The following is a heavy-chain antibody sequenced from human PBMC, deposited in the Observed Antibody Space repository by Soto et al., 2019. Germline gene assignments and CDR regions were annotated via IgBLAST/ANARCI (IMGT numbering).Heavy chain of an antibody. Sequence: QVQLVQSGAEVKKPGASGKVSCKASGYTFTSYTIHWVRKAPGQRLEWMGWIDAGNGNTKYSQKFQGRVTMTRDTSARTPYMELSSLRSGDTAVYSCARSVFGVVTYFDYWCQGNLVTVSS. J-gene: IGHJ4*02. CDR3: ARSVFGVVTYFDY. V-gene: IGHV1-3*01. CDR1: GYTFTSYT. D-gene: IGHD3-3*01. CDR2: IDAGNGNT.